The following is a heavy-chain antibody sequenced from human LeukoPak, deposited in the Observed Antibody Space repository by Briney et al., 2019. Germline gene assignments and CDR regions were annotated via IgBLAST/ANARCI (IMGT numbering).Heavy chain of an antibody. CDR1: GFTFSSYA. D-gene: IGHD3-22*01. V-gene: IGHV3-30-3*01. Sequence: GGSLRLSCAASGFTFSSYAMHWVRQAPGKGLEWVAVISYDGSNKYYADSVKGRFTISRDNSKNTLYLQMNSLRAEDTAVYYCARDDSSDYYSGFDYWGQGTLVTVSS. CDR2: ISYDGSNK. CDR3: ARDDSSDYYSGFDY. J-gene: IGHJ4*02.